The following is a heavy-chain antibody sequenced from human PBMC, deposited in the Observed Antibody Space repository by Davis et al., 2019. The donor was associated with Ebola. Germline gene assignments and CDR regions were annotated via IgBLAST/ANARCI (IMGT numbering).Heavy chain of an antibody. CDR1: GFTFSSYS. J-gene: IGHJ4*02. D-gene: IGHD6-19*01. V-gene: IGHV3-21*01. CDR3: ARSGSGRYEDY. CDR2: ISSSSSYT. Sequence: GESLKISCAASGFTFSSYSMNWVRQAPGKGLEWVSSISSSSSYTNYADSVKGRFTISRDNAKNSLYLQMNSLRAEDTAVYYCARSGSGRYEDYWGQGTLVTVSS.